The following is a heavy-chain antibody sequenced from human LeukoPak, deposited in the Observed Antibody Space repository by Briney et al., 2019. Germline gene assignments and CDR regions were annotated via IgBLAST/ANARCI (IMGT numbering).Heavy chain of an antibody. Sequence: PSETLSLTCAVSGYSISSGYYWGWIRQPPGKGLEWIGSIYHSGSTYYNPSLKSRVTISVDTSKNQFSLKLSSVTAADTAVYYCARAAIASFFDYWGQGTLVTVSS. J-gene: IGHJ4*02. CDR3: ARAAIASFFDY. D-gene: IGHD2-2*02. CDR1: GYSISSGYY. V-gene: IGHV4-38-2*01. CDR2: IYHSGST.